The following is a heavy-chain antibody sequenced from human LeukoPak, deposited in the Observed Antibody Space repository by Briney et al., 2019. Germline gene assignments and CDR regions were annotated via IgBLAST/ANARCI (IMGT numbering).Heavy chain of an antibody. J-gene: IGHJ4*02. CDR3: ARERRYYDSSGYPDY. V-gene: IGHV1-18*01. Sequence: SLNVACKASGYTFTSYGISWVRPAPGQGLEWMGWISAYNGNTNYAQKLQGRVTMTTDTSTSTAYMELRSLRSDDTAVYYCARERRYYDSSGYPDYWGQGTLVTVSS. CDR1: GYTFTSYG. CDR2: ISAYNGNT. D-gene: IGHD3-22*01.